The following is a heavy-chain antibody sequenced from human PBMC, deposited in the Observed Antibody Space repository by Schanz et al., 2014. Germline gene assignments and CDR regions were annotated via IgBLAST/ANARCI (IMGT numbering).Heavy chain of an antibody. D-gene: IGHD1-26*01. J-gene: IGHJ4*02. CDR1: GFTFSTHA. V-gene: IGHV3-23*04. Sequence: EVQLVESGGGLVQPGGSLRLSCAASGFTFSTHAMSWVRQAPGKGLEWVSLISDSGDTAYYADSVKGRFTISRDNFKGALYLQMNSLRAEYTAVYYCARDHTTESYYSAGPPIDYWGQGTLLTVSS. CDR3: ARDHTTESYYSAGPPIDY. CDR2: ISDSGDTA.